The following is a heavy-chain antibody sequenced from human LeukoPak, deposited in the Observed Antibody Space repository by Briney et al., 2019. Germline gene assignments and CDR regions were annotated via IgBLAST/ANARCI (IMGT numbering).Heavy chain of an antibody. CDR3: ARTLRYYYGSGSYPDWFDP. D-gene: IGHD3-10*01. J-gene: IGHJ5*02. CDR2: IYYSGST. V-gene: IGHV4-31*03. CDR1: GGSISSGGYY. Sequence: SETLSLTCTVSGGSISSGGYYWSWIRQHPGKGLEWIGYIYYSGSTNYNPSLKSRVTISVDTSKNQFSLKLSSVTAADTAVYYCARTLRYYYGSGSYPDWFDPWGQGTLVTVSS.